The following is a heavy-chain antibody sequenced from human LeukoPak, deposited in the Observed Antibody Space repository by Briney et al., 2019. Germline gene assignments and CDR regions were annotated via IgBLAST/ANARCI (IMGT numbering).Heavy chain of an antibody. V-gene: IGHV4-4*07. J-gene: IGHJ6*03. CDR2: IYTSGST. Sequence: PSETLSLTCTVSGGSISSYYWSWIRQPAGKGLEWIGHIYTSGSTNYNPSLKSRVTMSVDTSKNQFSLKLSSVTAADTAVYYCARDSDYYGSGSPHLINAGYYYYYMDVWGKGTTVTVSS. CDR1: GGSISSYY. D-gene: IGHD3-10*01. CDR3: ARDSDYYGSGSPHLINAGYYYYYMDV.